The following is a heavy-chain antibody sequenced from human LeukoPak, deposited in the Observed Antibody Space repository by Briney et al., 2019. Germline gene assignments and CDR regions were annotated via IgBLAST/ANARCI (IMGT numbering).Heavy chain of an antibody. Sequence: GGSLRLSCAASGFTFTSYSMSWVRQAPGKGLEWVANIKQDGSKKSYVNSVKGRFTISRDNAKNSLYLQMNSLRAEDTAIYYCTRVGYIDEGIDYWGQGTLVTVSS. CDR3: TRVGYIDEGIDY. CDR2: IKQDGSKK. J-gene: IGHJ4*02. D-gene: IGHD5-24*01. CDR1: GFTFTSYS. V-gene: IGHV3-7*04.